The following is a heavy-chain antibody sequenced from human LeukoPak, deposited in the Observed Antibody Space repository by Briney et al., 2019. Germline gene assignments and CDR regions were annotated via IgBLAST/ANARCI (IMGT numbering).Heavy chain of an antibody. CDR1: GFPFSSYW. CDR2: IKKDGDDK. CDR3: ARVPGTSNHYGSGSPDY. Sequence: GGSLRLSCAASGFPFSSYWMSWVRQAPGKGLEWVANIKKDGDDKHYVDSVKGRFTVSRDNAKTSLYLQMNNLRAEDTAVYYCARVPGTSNHYGSGSPDYWGQGTLVTVSS. J-gene: IGHJ4*02. D-gene: IGHD3-10*01. V-gene: IGHV3-7*04.